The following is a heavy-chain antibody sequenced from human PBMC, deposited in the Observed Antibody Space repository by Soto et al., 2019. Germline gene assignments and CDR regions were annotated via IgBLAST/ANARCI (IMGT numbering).Heavy chain of an antibody. V-gene: IGHV5-10-1*01. CDR3: AIALLLSYDSSGYHPFDY. CDR1: GYSFTSYW. D-gene: IGHD3-22*01. Sequence: PGESLKISCKGSGYSFTSYWISWVRQMPGKGLEWMGRIDPSDSYTNYSPSFQGHVTISADKSISTAYLQWSSLKASDTAMYYCAIALLLSYDSSGYHPFDYWGQGTLVTVSS. J-gene: IGHJ4*02. CDR2: IDPSDSYT.